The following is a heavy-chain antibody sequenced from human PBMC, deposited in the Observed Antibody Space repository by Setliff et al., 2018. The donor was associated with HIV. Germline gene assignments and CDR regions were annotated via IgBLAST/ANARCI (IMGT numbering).Heavy chain of an antibody. J-gene: IGHJ4*02. V-gene: IGHV1-2*02. CDR1: GDTLTGYY. D-gene: IGHD4-17*01. Sequence: ASVKVSCKASGDTLTGYYIHWVRQAPGRGIEWMGWINPNSGGTNYAQKFQGRVTLTWDTSSSIGYMEVRSLRSDDTAVFYCAREGPYGDYFDYWGQGTLVTVSS. CDR2: INPNSGGT. CDR3: AREGPYGDYFDY.